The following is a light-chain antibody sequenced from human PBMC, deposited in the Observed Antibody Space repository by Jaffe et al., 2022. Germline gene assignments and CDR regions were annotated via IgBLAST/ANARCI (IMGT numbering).Light chain of an antibody. Sequence: AIQLTQSPSSLSASVGDRVTITCRASQGISSSLAWYQQKPGKAPKVLIYDAFSLESGVPSRFSGSGSETDFTLTISSLQPEDFATYYCHQFSSYPYTFGQGTKLEIK. J-gene: IGKJ2*01. V-gene: IGKV1-13*02. CDR2: DAF. CDR3: HQFSSYPYT. CDR1: QGISSS.